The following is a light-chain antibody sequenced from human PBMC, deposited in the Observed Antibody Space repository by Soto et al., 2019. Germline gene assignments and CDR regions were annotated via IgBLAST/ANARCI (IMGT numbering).Light chain of an antibody. J-gene: IGLJ1*01. Sequence: QSVLTQPASVSGSPGQSITISCTGSISDVGSYDLVSWYQQHPGKAPKLMIYQVSRRPSGVSNRFFGSKSGNTASLAISGLQPEDEADYYCSSYTTTSNYVFGTGTKVNVL. CDR1: ISDVGSYDL. V-gene: IGLV2-14*02. CDR2: QVS. CDR3: SSYTTTSNYV.